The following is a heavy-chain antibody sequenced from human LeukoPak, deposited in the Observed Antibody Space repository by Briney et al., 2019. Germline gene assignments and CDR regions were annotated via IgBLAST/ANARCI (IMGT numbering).Heavy chain of an antibody. D-gene: IGHD3-16*01. CDR3: VQGGHFDF. J-gene: IGHJ4*02. CDR2: INPHGSER. Sequence: GGSLRLSCAASGFSFRGYWMTWGRQAPGKRPEWVANINPHGSERYYVDSVRGRFTISRDNDRTSVYLEMNSLRADDTAVYFCVQGGHFDFWGQGVPVTVSS. V-gene: IGHV3-7*01. CDR1: GFSFRGYW.